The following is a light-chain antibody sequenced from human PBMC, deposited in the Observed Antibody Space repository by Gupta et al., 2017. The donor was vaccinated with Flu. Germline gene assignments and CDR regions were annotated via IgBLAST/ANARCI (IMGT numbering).Light chain of an antibody. CDR2: KAS. Sequence: QKPGEAPKSLIYKASNLESGVPSRFSGSGSGTEFSLTISSLQPDDFATYYCQQYKSNPWTFGQGTKVEIK. V-gene: IGKV1-5*03. J-gene: IGKJ1*01. CDR3: QQYKSNPWT.